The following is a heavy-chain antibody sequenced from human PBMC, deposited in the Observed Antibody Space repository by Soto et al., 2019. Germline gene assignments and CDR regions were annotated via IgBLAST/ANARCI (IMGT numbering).Heavy chain of an antibody. D-gene: IGHD1-26*01. CDR3: ARPSGSYSYYYGMDV. CDR1: GASIRSFF. CDR2: IYYSVST. J-gene: IGHJ6*02. V-gene: IGHV4-59*01. Sequence: QVHLQESGPGLVKPSETLSLTCTVSGASIRSFFWTWIRQPPGRGLEWIGNIYYSVSTNYNPSLTNRVTMSVDTSKNQFSLLLTSVTAADTAVYYCARPSGSYSYYYGMDVWGQGTTVTVSS.